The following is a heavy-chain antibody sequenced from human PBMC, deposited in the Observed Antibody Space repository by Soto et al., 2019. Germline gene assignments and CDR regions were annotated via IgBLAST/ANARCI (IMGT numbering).Heavy chain of an antibody. Sequence: SETLSLTCTVSGGSISSGCYYWSWIRQHPGKGKEWIGYIYYSGSTYYNPSLKSRVTISVDTSKNQFSLKLSSVTAADTAVYYCARVVSVVVPADYGMDVWGQGTTVTVSS. D-gene: IGHD2-2*01. J-gene: IGHJ6*02. CDR1: GGSISSGCYY. CDR3: ARVVSVVVPADYGMDV. CDR2: IYYSGST. V-gene: IGHV4-31*03.